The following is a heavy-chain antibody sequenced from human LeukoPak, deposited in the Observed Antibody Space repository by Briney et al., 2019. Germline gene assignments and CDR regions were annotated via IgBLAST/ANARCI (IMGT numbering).Heavy chain of an antibody. CDR2: ISWNSGSI. CDR1: GFTFDDYA. Sequence: GGSLRLSCAASGFTFDDYAMHCVRQAPGKGLEWVSGISWNSGSIGYADSVKGRFTISRDNAKNSLYLQMNSLRAEDTALYYCAKGQPTRYSSSWYFDYWGQGTLVTVSS. CDR3: AKGQPTRYSSSWYFDY. D-gene: IGHD6-13*01. J-gene: IGHJ4*02. V-gene: IGHV3-9*01.